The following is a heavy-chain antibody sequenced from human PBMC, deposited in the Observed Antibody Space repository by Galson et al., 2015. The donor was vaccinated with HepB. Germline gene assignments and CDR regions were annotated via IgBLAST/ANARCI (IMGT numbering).Heavy chain of an antibody. CDR1: GDSVSSNSAA. J-gene: IGHJ4*02. CDR2: TYYRSKRYN. V-gene: IGHV6-1*01. CDR3: ASGGSSPTRIYDY. Sequence: CAISGDSVSSNSAAWNWIRQSPSRGLEWLGRTYYRSKRYNEYAVSVKSRITINTDTSKNQFSLQLNSVTPEDTAIYYCASGGSSPTRIYDYWGQGTLVTVSS. D-gene: IGHD3-16*01.